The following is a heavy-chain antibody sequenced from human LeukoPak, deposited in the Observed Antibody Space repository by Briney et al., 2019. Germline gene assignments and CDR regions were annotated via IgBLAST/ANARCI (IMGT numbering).Heavy chain of an antibody. CDR3: AREITIFGVVIIRPDAFDI. V-gene: IGHV3-9*01. CDR1: GFTFDDYA. CDR2: ISWNSGSI. J-gene: IGHJ3*02. D-gene: IGHD3-3*01. Sequence: GRSLRLSCAASGFTFDDYAMHWVRQAPGKGLEWVSGISWNSGSIGYADSVKGRFTISRDNAKNSLYLQMNSLRAEDTAVYYCAREITIFGVVIIRPDAFDIWGQGTMVTVSS.